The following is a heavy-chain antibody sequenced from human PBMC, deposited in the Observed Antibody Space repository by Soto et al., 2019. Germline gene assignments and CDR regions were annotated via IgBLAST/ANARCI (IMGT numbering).Heavy chain of an antibody. CDR3: AREGDMKFHSDSSDEPGY. D-gene: IGHD3-22*01. V-gene: IGHV1-69*04. CDR1: GGTFSSFV. J-gene: IGHJ4*02. Sequence: QVQLVQSGAEVKKPGSSVKVSCKASGGTFSSFVISWVRQAPGQGLEWMGRIIPSIGIINYAQKFRGRVTITADRSTSTAYMELSSLRSDDTAVYYCAREGDMKFHSDSSDEPGYWGQGTLVTVSS. CDR2: IIPSIGII.